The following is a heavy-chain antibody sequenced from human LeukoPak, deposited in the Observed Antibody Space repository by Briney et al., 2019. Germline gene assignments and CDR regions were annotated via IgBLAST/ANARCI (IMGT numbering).Heavy chain of an antibody. Sequence: ASVKVSCKASGYSFTTYYMHWVRQAPGQGLEWMGIIKPSGGSTSYAQKFQDRVTMTRDTSTSTVYMELSSLRSEDTAVYYCARVHDSDWCFDYWGQGTLVTVSS. V-gene: IGHV1-46*01. J-gene: IGHJ4*02. CDR1: GYSFTTYY. D-gene: IGHD6-19*01. CDR2: IKPSGGST. CDR3: ARVHDSDWCFDY.